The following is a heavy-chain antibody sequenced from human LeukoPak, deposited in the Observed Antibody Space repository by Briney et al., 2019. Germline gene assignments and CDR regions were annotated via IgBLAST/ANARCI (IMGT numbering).Heavy chain of an antibody. D-gene: IGHD2-21*01. CDR3: ARDYGDHPYPEVTLDL. J-gene: IGHJ4*02. Sequence: GGSLRLSCAASGFNFSRNWMTWVRQAPGKGLEWVAYIKQDGREEYYVDSVKGRFTISRDNAKKSTYLQMNRVRAEDTAVYYCARDYGDHPYPEVTLDLWGQGTLVTVSS. CDR1: GFNFSRNW. V-gene: IGHV3-7*01. CDR2: IKQDGREE.